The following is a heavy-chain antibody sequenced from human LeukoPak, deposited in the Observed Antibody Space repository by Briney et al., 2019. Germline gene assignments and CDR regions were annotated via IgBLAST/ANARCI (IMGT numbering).Heavy chain of an antibody. CDR3: ARDVILPGYFDY. J-gene: IGHJ4*02. D-gene: IGHD3-9*01. Sequence: GGSLRLSCAASGFSLSSYSMNWVRQTPGKGLEWISYISSSSTTIYYADSVQGRFTISRDNAKNSLYLQMNSLRAEDTAVYYCARDVILPGYFDYWGQGTLVTVSS. V-gene: IGHV3-48*01. CDR2: ISSSSTTI. CDR1: GFSLSSYS.